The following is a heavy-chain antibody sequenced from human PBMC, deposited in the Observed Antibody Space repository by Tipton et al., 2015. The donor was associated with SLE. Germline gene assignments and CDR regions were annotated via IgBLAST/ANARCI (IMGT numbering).Heavy chain of an antibody. CDR3: AREGCSSTSCYGYYYMDV. Sequence: TLSLTCNVSVYSISSSHWWGWVRQPPGKGLEWIGEIHHSGSTNSNPSLKSRVTISVDKSKNQFSLRLISVTAADTAVYYCAREGCSSTSCYGYYYMDVWGKGTTVTVSS. CDR1: VYSISSSHW. J-gene: IGHJ6*03. V-gene: IGHV4-4*02. D-gene: IGHD2-2*01. CDR2: IHHSGST.